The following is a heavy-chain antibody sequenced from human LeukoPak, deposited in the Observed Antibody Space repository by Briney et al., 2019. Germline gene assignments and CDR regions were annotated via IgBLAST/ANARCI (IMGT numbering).Heavy chain of an antibody. V-gene: IGHV3-7*01. CDR2: IKQDGSEK. CDR3: ARAAAAAGPDYYYYYYYMDV. D-gene: IGHD6-13*01. J-gene: IGHJ6*03. CDR1: GFTFSSYW. Sequence: GGSLRLSCAASGFTFSSYWMSWVRQAPGKGLEWVANIKQDGSEKYYVDSVKGRFTISRGNSKNTLYLQMNSLRAEDTAVYYCARAAAAAGPDYYYYYYYMDVWGKGTTVTVSS.